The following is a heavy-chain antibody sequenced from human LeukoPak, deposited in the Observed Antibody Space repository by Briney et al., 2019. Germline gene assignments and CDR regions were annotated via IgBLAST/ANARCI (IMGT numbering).Heavy chain of an antibody. J-gene: IGHJ6*03. V-gene: IGHV4-4*07. CDR1: GDSFNSYF. CDR3: ARHCWTSYYYMDV. D-gene: IGHD2-21*01. Sequence: PSETLSLTCTVSGDSFNSYFWSWIRQPAGKGLEWIGRIYTTGSTNYNPSLTSRVTMSVDTSKNHFSLKLTSVTAADTAVYYCARHCWTSYYYMDVWGKGTTVTVSS. CDR2: IYTTGST.